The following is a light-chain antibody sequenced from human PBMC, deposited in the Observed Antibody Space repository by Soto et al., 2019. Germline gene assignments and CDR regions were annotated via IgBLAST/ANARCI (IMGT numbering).Light chain of an antibody. J-gene: IGLJ1*01. Sequence: QSFLTQPPSASGSPGQSVTISCTGTSSDVGGYNYVSWYQQHPGKAPKLMIYEVTKRPSGVPDRFSGSKSGNTASLTVSGLLAEDEADYYCASYAGSNKVFGTGTKV. V-gene: IGLV2-8*01. CDR3: ASYAGSNKV. CDR1: SSDVGGYNY. CDR2: EVT.